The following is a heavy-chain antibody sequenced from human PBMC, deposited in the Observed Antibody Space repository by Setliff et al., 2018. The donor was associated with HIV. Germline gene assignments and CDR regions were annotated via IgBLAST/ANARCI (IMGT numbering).Heavy chain of an antibody. CDR3: AKEFEDLSGAY. J-gene: IGHJ4*02. Sequence: GGSLRLSCAASGFTFSRYGMHWVRQAPGKGLEWVAVIGYDGSKKYYGDSVKGRFTISRDNSKNTLYLQMTSLRAEDTATYYCAKEFEDLSGAYWGQGTLVTVSS. V-gene: IGHV3-30*02. CDR2: IGYDGSKK. CDR1: GFTFSRYG. D-gene: IGHD3-10*01.